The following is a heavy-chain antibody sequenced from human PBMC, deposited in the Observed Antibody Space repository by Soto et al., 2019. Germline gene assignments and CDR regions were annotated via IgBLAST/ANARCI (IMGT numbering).Heavy chain of an antibody. D-gene: IGHD3-3*01. Sequence: PSETLSLTCTVSSGSISSYYWSWIRQPPGKGLEWIGYIYYSGSTNYNPSLKSRVTISVDTSKNQFSLKLSSVTAADTAVYYCARAGSPDYDFWSGYYLAHYYYGMDVWGQGTTVTVSS. CDR1: SGSISSYY. CDR3: ARAGSPDYDFWSGYYLAHYYYGMDV. CDR2: IYYSGST. J-gene: IGHJ6*02. V-gene: IGHV4-59*01.